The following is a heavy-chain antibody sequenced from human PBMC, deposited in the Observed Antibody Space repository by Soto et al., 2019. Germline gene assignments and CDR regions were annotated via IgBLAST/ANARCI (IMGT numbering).Heavy chain of an antibody. D-gene: IGHD6-19*01. CDR2: INPNGGST. CDR1: GYTFTNYH. J-gene: IGHJ4*02. V-gene: IGHV1-46*01. CDR3: ALPKNTLGWYNF. Sequence: QVQVVQSGAEVKKPGASVKVSCKPSGYTFTNYHVHWERQAPGQLLEWMGAINPNGGSTTYAQHLMGRVTMTSGSSTSKVYMEMGSLRSDDSAVYYCALPKNTLGWYNFWGQGTLVTVS.